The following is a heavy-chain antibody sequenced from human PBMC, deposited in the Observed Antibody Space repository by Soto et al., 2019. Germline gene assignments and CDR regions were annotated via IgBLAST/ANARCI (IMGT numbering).Heavy chain of an antibody. CDR1: GFTFSNAW. CDR3: AKNQGFINFDK. V-gene: IGHV3-15*07. CDR2: IKSKTDGGTA. Sequence: GGSLRLSCAASGFTFSNAWINWVRQAPGKGLEWVGRIKSKTDGGTADFAAPVKGRFAISRDDSKNTVYLQMNSLKTEDTAVYYGAKNQGFINFDKWGQETLLTASS. J-gene: IGHJ4*02. D-gene: IGHD3-10*01.